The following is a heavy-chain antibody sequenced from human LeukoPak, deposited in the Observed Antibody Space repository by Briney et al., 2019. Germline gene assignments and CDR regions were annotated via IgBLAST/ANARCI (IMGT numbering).Heavy chain of an antibody. V-gene: IGHV1-18*01. CDR3: ARVGNLRSPTDY. Sequence: ASVKISCKASGYTFTNYGITWVRQAPGQGLEWMGWISAYNGNTNYAQKLQGRVTMTTDTSTSTAYMELRSLRSDDTAVYYCARVGNLRSPTDYWGQGTLVTVSS. D-gene: IGHD1-7*01. CDR1: GYTFTNYG. J-gene: IGHJ4*02. CDR2: ISAYNGNT.